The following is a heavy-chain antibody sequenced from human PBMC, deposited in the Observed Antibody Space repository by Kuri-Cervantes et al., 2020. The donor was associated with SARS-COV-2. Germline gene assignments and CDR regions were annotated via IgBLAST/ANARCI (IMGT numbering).Heavy chain of an antibody. V-gene: IGHV4-59*01. CDR2: IYYSGNT. J-gene: IGHJ6*03. Sequence: ESLKISCTVSGGSISSYYWSWIRQPPGKGLEWIGYIYYSGNTNYNPSLQSRVTISEDTSKNQFFLRLRSVTTADTAVYYCARAAARPHHYYYYMDVWGKGTTVTVSS. CDR3: ARAAARPHHYYYYMDV. CDR1: GGSISSYY. D-gene: IGHD6-6*01.